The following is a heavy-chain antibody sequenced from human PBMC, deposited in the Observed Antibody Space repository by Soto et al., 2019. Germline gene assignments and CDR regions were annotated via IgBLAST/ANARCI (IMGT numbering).Heavy chain of an antibody. Sequence: EVQLLESGGGSVQPGGSLRLSCRTSGFTFSNYGMSWVRQAPGKGLEWVSGISGSGGSTYYADSVKGRFAISRDNSKNTLYLQINSLRVEDTAVYYCAKMEGPTAYYYAMDVWGQGTTVTVSS. D-gene: IGHD1-1*01. J-gene: IGHJ6*02. CDR1: GFTFSNYG. CDR2: ISGSGGST. CDR3: AKMEGPTAYYYAMDV. V-gene: IGHV3-23*01.